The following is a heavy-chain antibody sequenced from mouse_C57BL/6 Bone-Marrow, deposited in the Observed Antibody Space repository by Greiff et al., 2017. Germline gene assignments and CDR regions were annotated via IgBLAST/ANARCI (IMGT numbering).Heavy chain of an antibody. V-gene: IGHV1-82*01. CDR2: IYPGGGDT. J-gene: IGHJ1*03. Sequence: QVQLQQSGPELVKPGASVKISCKASGYAFSSSWMNWVKQRPGKGLEWIGRIYPGGGDTNYNGMLKGKDTLTADKSSSTAYMQLSSLTSEDSAVYFCARSGKCYGSSCFYWYFDVWGTGTTVTVSS. CDR3: ARSGKCYGSSCFYWYFDV. CDR1: GYAFSSSW. D-gene: IGHD1-1*01.